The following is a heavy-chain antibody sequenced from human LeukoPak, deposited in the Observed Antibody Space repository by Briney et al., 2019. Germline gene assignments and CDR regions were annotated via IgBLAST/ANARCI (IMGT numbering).Heavy chain of an antibody. CDR3: ARDGRRILGYCSGGSCYNWFDP. V-gene: IGHV1-46*01. Sequence: ASVKVSCKASGYTFTSYYMHWVRQAPGQGLEWMGIINPSGGSTSYAQKFQGRVTMTRDTSTSTVYMELSSLRSEDTAVYYCARDGRRILGYCSGGSCYNWFDPWGQGTLVTVSS. J-gene: IGHJ5*02. CDR1: GYTFTSYY. CDR2: INPSGGST. D-gene: IGHD2-15*01.